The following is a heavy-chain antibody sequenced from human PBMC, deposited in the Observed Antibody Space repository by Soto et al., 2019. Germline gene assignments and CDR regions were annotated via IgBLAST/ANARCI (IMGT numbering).Heavy chain of an antibody. D-gene: IGHD5-18*01. V-gene: IGHV1-69*13. CDR2: IIPIFGTA. Sequence: VASVTVSCKASGGTFSSYAISWVRQAPGQGLEWMGGIIPIFGTANYAQKFQGRVTITADESTSTAYMELSSLRSEDTAVYYCARDGGRGYSYMHAFDIWGQGTMVTVSS. CDR3: ARDGGRGYSYMHAFDI. CDR1: GGTFSSYA. J-gene: IGHJ3*02.